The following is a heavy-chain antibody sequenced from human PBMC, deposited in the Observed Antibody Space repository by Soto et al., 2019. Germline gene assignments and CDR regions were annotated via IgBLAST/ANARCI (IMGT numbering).Heavy chain of an antibody. CDR2: IIPIFGTA. CDR3: ARGRPVTTYRVRYYYYVMDV. D-gene: IGHD4-17*01. V-gene: IGHV1-69*01. Sequence: QVQLVQSGAEVKKPGSSVKVSCKASGGTFSSYAISWVRQAPGQGLEWMGGIIPIFGTANYEQKFQGRATITADETTCTAYKELSSLRSEDTAVYSFARGRPVTTYRVRYYYYVMDVWGQGPTVTVS. CDR1: GGTFSSYA. J-gene: IGHJ6*02.